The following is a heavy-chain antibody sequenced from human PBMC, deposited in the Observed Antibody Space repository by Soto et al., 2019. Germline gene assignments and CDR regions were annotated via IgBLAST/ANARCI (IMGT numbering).Heavy chain of an antibody. J-gene: IGHJ4*02. Sequence: SVKVSCKASGGTFSSYAISWVRQAPGQGLEWMGWIIPIFGTAKYAQKFQGRVTITAGQSTSTAYMEMRSLRSEDTAEYYRARGSGYYLYYFDYWGQGTLVTVSS. CDR3: ARGSGYYLYYFDY. V-gene: IGHV1-69*13. CDR1: GGTFSSYA. CDR2: IIPIFGTA. D-gene: IGHD3-22*01.